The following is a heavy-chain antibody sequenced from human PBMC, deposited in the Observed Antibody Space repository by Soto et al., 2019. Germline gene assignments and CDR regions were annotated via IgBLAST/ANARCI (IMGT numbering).Heavy chain of an antibody. V-gene: IGHV4-34*01. CDR2: INHSGST. Sequence: SETLSLTCAVYGGSFSGYYWSWIRQPPGKGLEWIGEINHSGSTTYNPSLKSRVTISVDTSKRQFSLELSSVTAADTAVYYCARRLEVGTSRYFDVWGQGARVTVSS. CDR1: GGSFSGYY. J-gene: IGHJ4*02. D-gene: IGHD1-26*01. CDR3: ARRLEVGTSRYFDV.